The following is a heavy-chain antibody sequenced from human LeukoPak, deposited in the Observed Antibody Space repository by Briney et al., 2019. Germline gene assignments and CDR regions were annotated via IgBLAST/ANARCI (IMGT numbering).Heavy chain of an antibody. CDR3: AKDPNRGGLSNYGYEWSY. D-gene: IGHD5-18*01. CDR2: IRHDGSNK. Sequence: GGSLRLSCAVSGFSFTNFWMSWVRQAPGKGLEWVAFIRHDGSNKYYADSVKGRFTISRDNSKNTLYLQMNSLRAEDTAVYYCAKDPNRGGLSNYGYEWSYWGQGTLVTVSS. J-gene: IGHJ4*02. CDR1: GFSFTNFW. V-gene: IGHV3-30*02.